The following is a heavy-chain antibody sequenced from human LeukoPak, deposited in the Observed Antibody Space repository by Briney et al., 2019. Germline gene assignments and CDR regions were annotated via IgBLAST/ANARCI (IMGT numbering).Heavy chain of an antibody. CDR3: ARDTYSTSYYYMDV. Sequence: PSETLSLTCTVSGGSISSSSYYWGRIRQAPGKGLEGIGWIYYSGSTYYNPSLKSRVTISVDTSKNQFSLKLSSVTAADTAVYYCARDTYSTSYYYMDVWGKGTTVTVSS. J-gene: IGHJ6*03. V-gene: IGHV4-39*07. CDR1: GGSISSSSYY. CDR2: IYYSGST. D-gene: IGHD6-13*01.